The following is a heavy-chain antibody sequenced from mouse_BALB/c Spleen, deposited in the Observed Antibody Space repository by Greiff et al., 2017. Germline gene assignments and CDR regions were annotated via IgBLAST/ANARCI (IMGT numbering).Heavy chain of an antibody. V-gene: IGHV1-7*01. CDR3: ARSDYGSSLYAMDY. CDR2: INPSTGYT. Sequence: VKLQESGAELAKPGASVKMSCKASGYTFTSYWMHWVKQRPGQGLEWIGYINPSTGYTEYNQKFKDKATLTADKSSSTAYMQLSSLTSEDSAVYYCARSDYGSSLYAMDYWGQGTSVTVSS. J-gene: IGHJ4*01. CDR1: GYTFTSYW. D-gene: IGHD1-1*01.